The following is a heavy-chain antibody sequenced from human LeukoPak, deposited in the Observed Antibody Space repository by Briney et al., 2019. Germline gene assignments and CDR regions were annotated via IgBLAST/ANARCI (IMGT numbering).Heavy chain of an antibody. V-gene: IGHV1-18*01. CDR2: ISGYNGDT. D-gene: IGHD4-23*01. Sequence: ASVKVSCKASGYSFTTYGINWVRQAPGQGLEWMGWISGYNGDTSYAERFQGRVTMTTETSTSTAYMELRSLRSDDTAVYYCARDIWDDYGGNSCAFDIWGQGTMVTVSS. CDR3: ARDIWDDYGGNSCAFDI. J-gene: IGHJ3*02. CDR1: GYSFTTYG.